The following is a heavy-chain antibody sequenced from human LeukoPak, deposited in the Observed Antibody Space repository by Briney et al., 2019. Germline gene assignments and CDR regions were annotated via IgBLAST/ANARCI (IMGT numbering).Heavy chain of an antibody. CDR1: GFTFNTYW. D-gene: IGHD2-15*01. CDR2: IRQDGNEK. V-gene: IGHV3-7*01. Sequence: GGSLRLSCAASGFTFNTYWMSWVRQAPGKGLEWVANIRQDGNEKYYVDSVKGRFTISRDNAKNLLYLQMNSLRAEDTAVYFCARPLGYCSGGSCFPFDIWGQGTVVTVSS. CDR3: ARPLGYCSGGSCFPFDI. J-gene: IGHJ3*02.